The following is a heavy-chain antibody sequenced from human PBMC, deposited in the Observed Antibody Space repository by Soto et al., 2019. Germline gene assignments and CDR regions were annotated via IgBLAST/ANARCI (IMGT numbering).Heavy chain of an antibody. CDR2: INHSGST. D-gene: IGHD3-10*01. CDR3: ARGFGYYYGMEV. V-gene: IGHV4-34*01. J-gene: IGHJ6*04. Sequence: XETLSLTCAVYGGSFSGYYWSWIRQPPGKGLEWIGEINHSGSTNYNPSLKSRVTISVDTSKNQFSLKLSSVTAADTAVYYCARGFGYYYGMEVWGKGTTVTSPQ. CDR1: GGSFSGYY.